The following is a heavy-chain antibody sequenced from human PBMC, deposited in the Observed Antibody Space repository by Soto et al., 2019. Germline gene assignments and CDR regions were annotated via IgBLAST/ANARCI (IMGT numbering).Heavy chain of an antibody. D-gene: IGHD1-26*01. J-gene: IGHJ5*02. CDR1: GYNFMRDG. CDR3: ARWISGGYSDWFDP. Sequence: QVQLMQSGAEVKKPGASVKVSCKASGYNFMRDGFTWVRQAPGQGLEWMGWINVDNGETKYPQKIQGRVTMTTDTSTSTVYMELRSLTSDDTAVYYGARWISGGYSDWFDPWGHGTLVNVSS. CDR2: INVDNGET. V-gene: IGHV1-18*04.